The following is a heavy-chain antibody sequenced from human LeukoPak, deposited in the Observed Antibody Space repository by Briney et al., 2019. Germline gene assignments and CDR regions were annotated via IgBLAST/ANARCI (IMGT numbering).Heavy chain of an antibody. V-gene: IGHV3-53*04. Sequence: GGSLRLSCAASGFTVSSNYMSWVRQAPGKGLEWVSVIYSGGSTYYADSVKGRFTISRHNSKNTPYLQMNSLRAEDTAVYYCARAPPGIAVAAFDYWGQGTLVTVSS. CDR2: IYSGGST. D-gene: IGHD6-19*01. CDR1: GFTVSSNY. J-gene: IGHJ4*02. CDR3: ARAPPGIAVAAFDY.